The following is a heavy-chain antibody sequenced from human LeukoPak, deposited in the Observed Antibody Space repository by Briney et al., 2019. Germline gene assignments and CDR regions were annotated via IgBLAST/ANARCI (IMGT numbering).Heavy chain of an antibody. J-gene: IGHJ4*02. Sequence: KSSETLSLTCTVSGGSISSSSYYWGWIRQPPGKGLEWIGEINHSGSTNYNPSLKSRVTISVDTSQNQFSLKLSSVTAADTAVYYCAIFPVGIAAAGTLYWGQGTLVTVSS. CDR2: INHSGST. V-gene: IGHV4-39*07. CDR3: AIFPVGIAAAGTLY. D-gene: IGHD6-13*01. CDR1: GGSISSSSYY.